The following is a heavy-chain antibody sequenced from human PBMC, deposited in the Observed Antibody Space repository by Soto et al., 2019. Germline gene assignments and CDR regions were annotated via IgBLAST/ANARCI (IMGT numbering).Heavy chain of an antibody. CDR1: GGTFSSYA. J-gene: IGHJ6*02. CDR2: IIPIFGTA. Sequence: SVKVSCKASGGTFSSYAISWVRQAPGQGLEWMGGIIPIFGTANYAQKFQGRVTITADESTSTAYMELSSLRSEDTAVYYCARPSTVTTLSVDYYYGMDVWGHGTTVTVSS. CDR3: ARPSTVTTLSVDYYYGMDV. V-gene: IGHV1-69*13. D-gene: IGHD4-17*01.